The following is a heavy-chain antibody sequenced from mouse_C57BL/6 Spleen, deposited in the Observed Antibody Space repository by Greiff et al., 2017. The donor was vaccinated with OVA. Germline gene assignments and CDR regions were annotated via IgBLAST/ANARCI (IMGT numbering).Heavy chain of an antibody. CDR3: ARGIYKGAMDY. CDR2: ISYDGSN. V-gene: IGHV3-6*01. CDR1: GYSITSGYY. D-gene: IGHD1-3*01. Sequence: VQLQQSGPGLVKPSQSLSLTCSVTGYSITSGYYWNWIRQFPGNKLEWMGYISYDGSNNYNPSLKNRISITRDTSKNQFFLKLNSVTTEDTATYYCARGIYKGAMDYWGQGTSVTVSS. J-gene: IGHJ4*01.